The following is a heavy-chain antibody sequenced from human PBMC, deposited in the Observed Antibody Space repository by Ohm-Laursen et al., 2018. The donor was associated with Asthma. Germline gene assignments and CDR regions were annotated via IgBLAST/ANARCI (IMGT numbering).Heavy chain of an antibody. CDR2: IIGSGDRT. V-gene: IGHV3-23*01. J-gene: IGHJ4*02. Sequence: GSLRLSCAASGFTFSSFAMSWVRQAPGKGLEWVSSIIGSGDRTNYADSVKGRFTISRDNSKNTLYLQMNSLRAEDTAVYYCAKDRGIVVVAATAFDYWGQGTLVTASS. CDR1: GFTFSSFA. D-gene: IGHD2-15*01. CDR3: AKDRGIVVVAATAFDY.